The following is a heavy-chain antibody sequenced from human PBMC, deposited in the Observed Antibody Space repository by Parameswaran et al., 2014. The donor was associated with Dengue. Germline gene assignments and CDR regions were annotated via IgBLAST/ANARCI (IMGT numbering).Heavy chain of an antibody. CDR3: SHYVAGPSYYFEY. V-gene: IGHV3-23*03. Sequence: WIRQPPGKGLEWVSLIYSGDSSTYYADSVMGRFTISTDNSKKTLYLQMNSLRAEDTAVYYCSHYVAGPSYYFEYWGQGVLVTVSS. CDR2: IYSGDSST. J-gene: IGHJ4*02. D-gene: IGHD3-10*01.